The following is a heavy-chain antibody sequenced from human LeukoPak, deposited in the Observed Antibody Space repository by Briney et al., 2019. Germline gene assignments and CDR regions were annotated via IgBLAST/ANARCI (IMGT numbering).Heavy chain of an antibody. CDR3: ATEGDSSGYYDY. J-gene: IGHJ4*02. CDR2: IYSGGDT. D-gene: IGHD3-22*01. Sequence: GGSPRLSCAASGFTVSSNYMSWIRQAPGKGLEWVSVIYSGGDTYYADSVKGRFTISRDKSKNTLFLQMNSLRAEDTAVYYCATEGDSSGYYDYWGQGTLVTVSS. V-gene: IGHV3-53*01. CDR1: GFTVSSNY.